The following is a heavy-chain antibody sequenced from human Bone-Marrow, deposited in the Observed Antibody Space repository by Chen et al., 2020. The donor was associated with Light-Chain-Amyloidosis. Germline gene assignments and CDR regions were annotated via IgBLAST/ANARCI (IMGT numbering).Heavy chain of an antibody. V-gene: IGHV1-69*01. CDR1: GGTFSTYA. CDR2: ITPMFATA. D-gene: IGHD3-3*01. J-gene: IGHJ4*02. CDR3: AREGRSGNSNPFDY. Sequence: QVQLVQSGAEVKKPGSSVKVSCKASGGTFSTYAFSLVRQAPGQGLEWMGGITPMFATAHYTQNFQGRVTITADESTSTTYMELRSLRFEDTAIYYCAREGRSGNSNPFDYWGQGTLVTVSS.